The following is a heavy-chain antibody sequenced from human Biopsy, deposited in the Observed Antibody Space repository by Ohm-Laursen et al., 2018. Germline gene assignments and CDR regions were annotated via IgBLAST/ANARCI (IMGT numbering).Heavy chain of an antibody. Sequence: SLRLSCTASGFTFSSYGMHWVRQAPGKGLEWVAVIWSDGNNKYYADSVKGRFTISRDTSRNTLYMQMNSLRVEDTALYYCARDAEEFDSSGPRFDYWGQGTLVTVSS. V-gene: IGHV3-33*01. CDR2: IWSDGNNK. D-gene: IGHD3-22*01. CDR1: GFTFSSYG. CDR3: ARDAEEFDSSGPRFDY. J-gene: IGHJ4*02.